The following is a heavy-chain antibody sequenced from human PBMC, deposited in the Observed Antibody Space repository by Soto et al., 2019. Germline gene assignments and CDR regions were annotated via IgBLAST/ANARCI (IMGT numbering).Heavy chain of an antibody. V-gene: IGHV1-2*04. CDR2: INPNSGGT. J-gene: IGHJ5*01. CDR3: ARGPIVVVRAAIPRHWFDS. CDR1: GYTFTGYY. D-gene: IGHD2-2*01. Sequence: ASVKVSCKASGYTFTGYYMHWVRQAPGQGLEWMGWINPNSGGTNYAQKFQGWVTMTRDTSTSTAYMELSSLRSDDTAVYYCARGPIVVVRAAIPRHWFDSWGQGTLVTVSS.